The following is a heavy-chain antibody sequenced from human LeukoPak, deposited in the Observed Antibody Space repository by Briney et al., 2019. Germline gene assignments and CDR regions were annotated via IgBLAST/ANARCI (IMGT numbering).Heavy chain of an antibody. Sequence: ASVKVSCKASGYTFTDYYMHWVRQAPGQGLEWMGWINPNSGGPNYAQKFQGRVTMTRNTSISAAYMELSRLRSDDTAVYYCARVSQIQLWLRPSYYYAMDVWAKGPRSPSP. CDR1: GYTFTDYY. CDR2: INPNSGGP. J-gene: IGHJ6*02. V-gene: IGHV1-2*02. CDR3: ARVSQIQLWLRPSYYYAMDV. D-gene: IGHD5-18*01.